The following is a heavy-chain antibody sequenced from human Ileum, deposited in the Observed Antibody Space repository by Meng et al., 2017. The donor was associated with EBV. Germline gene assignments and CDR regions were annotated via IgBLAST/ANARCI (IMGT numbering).Heavy chain of an antibody. J-gene: IGHJ4*02. CDR3: ATDVGTVADH. V-gene: IGHV1-69*01. Sequence: QLQLVQSGFELKKPGASGWVSCKTSGYTFTRFDMNWERQAPGQGLEWMGGVTPVFTSTLYAKHFKDRVTITADESTNTAFMELKNLQSDDTAIYYCATDVGTVADHWGPGTLVTVSS. CDR2: VTPVFTST. D-gene: IGHD4-23*01. CDR1: GYTFTRFD.